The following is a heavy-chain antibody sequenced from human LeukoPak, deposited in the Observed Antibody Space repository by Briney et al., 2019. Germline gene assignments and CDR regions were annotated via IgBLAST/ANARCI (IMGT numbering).Heavy chain of an antibody. V-gene: IGHV4-61*02. CDR1: GGSISRDNYY. D-gene: IGHD1-26*01. CDR2: IYASGST. J-gene: IGHJ5*02. Sequence: SQTLSLTCTVSGGSISRDNYYWSWIRQPAGKGLEWIGRIYASGSTNYNPSLKSRVTISVDMSKNQFSLTLNSVTAADTAMYYCARELGSPWWFDPWGRGTLVTVSS. CDR3: ARELGSPWWFDP.